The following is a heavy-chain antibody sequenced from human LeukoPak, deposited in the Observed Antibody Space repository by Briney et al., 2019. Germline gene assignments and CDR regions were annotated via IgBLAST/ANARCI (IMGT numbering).Heavy chain of an antibody. CDR3: ARGHRFGELPDP. D-gene: IGHD3-10*01. CDR1: GYTFTSYD. Sequence: ASVKVSCKASGYTFTSYDINWERQATGQGLEWMGWMNPNSGNTGYAQKFPGRVTMTRNTSISTAYMELSSLRSEDTAVYYCARGHRFGELPDPWGQGTLVTVSS. CDR2: MNPNSGNT. V-gene: IGHV1-8*01. J-gene: IGHJ5*02.